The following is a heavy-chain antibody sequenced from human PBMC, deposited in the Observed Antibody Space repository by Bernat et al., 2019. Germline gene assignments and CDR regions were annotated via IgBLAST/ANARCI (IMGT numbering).Heavy chain of an antibody. J-gene: IGHJ4*02. CDR2: LSYDGSNK. D-gene: IGHD5-12*01. V-gene: IGHV3-30-3*01. Sequence: QVQLVESGGGVVQPGRSLRLSCAASGFTFSSYAMHWVRQAPGKGLEGVAVLSYDGSNKIYADSVKGRLTIARDNSKNTLYLQMNSLRAEDTAVYYCARAPILSYSGYDHDDYWGQGTLVTVSS. CDR3: ARAPILSYSGYDHDDY. CDR1: GFTFSSYA.